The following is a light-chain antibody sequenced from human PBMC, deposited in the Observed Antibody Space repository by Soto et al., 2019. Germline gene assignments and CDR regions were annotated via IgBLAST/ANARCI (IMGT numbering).Light chain of an antibody. CDR1: QSVDIS. CDR2: GAS. Sequence: EIVLTQSPATLSESPGERVILSCRASQSVDISLAWYQQKPGQAPRLLIYGASTRATDMPGTFSGRGSGTEFTLTITSLRPEDFGVYYCQQYRSWPRTFGQGTKVEIK. V-gene: IGKV3-15*01. J-gene: IGKJ1*01. CDR3: QQYRSWPRT.